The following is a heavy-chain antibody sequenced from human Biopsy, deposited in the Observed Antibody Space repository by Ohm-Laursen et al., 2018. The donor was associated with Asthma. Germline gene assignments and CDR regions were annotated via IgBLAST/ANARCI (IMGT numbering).Heavy chain of an antibody. CDR1: GFSFSNFA. CDR2: ISKDASTQ. V-gene: IGHV3-30*01. Sequence: SLRLSCAATGFSFSNFAIHRVRQAPGKGLEWVGVISKDASTQDYADSVKGRFTMARDNSKNTLDLQMNSLREEDTAVYYCVRDGTDDAFDIWGQGTVVSVSS. J-gene: IGHJ3*02. D-gene: IGHD1-1*01. CDR3: VRDGTDDAFDI.